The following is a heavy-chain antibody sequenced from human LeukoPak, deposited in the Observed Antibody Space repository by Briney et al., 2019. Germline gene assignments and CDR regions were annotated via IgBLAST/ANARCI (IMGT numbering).Heavy chain of an antibody. CDR1: AATFSSYA. CDR3: ARSGDRYDILTGPAPRLYYCYGMDV. Sequence: ASVKLSCKASAATFSSYAISWGRQAPGQGLEWMGRIIPILGIANYAQKFQGRVTITADKSTSTAYMELSSLRSEDTAVYYCARSGDRYDILTGPAPRLYYCYGMDVWGQGTTVTVS. D-gene: IGHD3-9*01. CDR2: IIPILGIA. V-gene: IGHV1-69*04. J-gene: IGHJ6*02.